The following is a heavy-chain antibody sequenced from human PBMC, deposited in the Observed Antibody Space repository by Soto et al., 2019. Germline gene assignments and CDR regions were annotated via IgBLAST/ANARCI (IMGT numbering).Heavy chain of an antibody. J-gene: IGHJ6*02. CDR2: ISSSSSYI. D-gene: IGHD3-9*01. CDR1: GFTFSSYS. V-gene: IGHV3-21*01. Sequence: EVQLVESGGGLVKPGGSLRLSCAASGFTFSSYSMNWVRQAPGKGLEWVSSISSSSSYIYYAYSVKGRFTISRDNAKNSLYLQMNSLRAEDTAVYYCARSYYDILTGYYYYYGMDVWGQGTTVTVSS. CDR3: ARSYYDILTGYYYYYGMDV.